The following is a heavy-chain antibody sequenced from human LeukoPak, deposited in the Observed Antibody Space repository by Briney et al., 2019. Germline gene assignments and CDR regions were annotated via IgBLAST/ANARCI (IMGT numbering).Heavy chain of an antibody. CDR2: ISYDGSNK. CDR3: ARWPNIYNYYYYGMDV. D-gene: IGHD2/OR15-2a*01. CDR1: GFTFSSYA. J-gene: IGHJ6*02. Sequence: GGSLRLSCAASGFTFSSYAMHWVRQAPGKGLEWVAVISYDGSNKYYADSVKGRFTISRDNSKNTLYLQMNSLRAEDTAVYYCARWPNIYNYYYYGMDVWGQGTTVTVSS. V-gene: IGHV3-30-3*01.